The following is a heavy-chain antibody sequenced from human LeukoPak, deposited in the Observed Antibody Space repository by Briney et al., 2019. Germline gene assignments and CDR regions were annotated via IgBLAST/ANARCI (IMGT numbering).Heavy chain of an antibody. CDR2: IYHSGST. V-gene: IGHV4-4*02. J-gene: IGHJ6*03. CDR1: GGSISSSNW. D-gene: IGHD6-13*01. CDR3: ARGRVSSSSWQSVYYYYLYMDV. Sequence: SETLSLTCAVSGGSISSSNWWSWVRQPPGKGLEWIGEIYHSGSTNYNPSLKSRVTISVDTSKNQFSLKLSSVTAADTAVYFCARGRVSSSSWQSVYYYYLYMDVWGKGSTVTVSS.